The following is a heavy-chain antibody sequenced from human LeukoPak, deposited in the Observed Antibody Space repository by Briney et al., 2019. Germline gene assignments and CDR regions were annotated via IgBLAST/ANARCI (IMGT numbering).Heavy chain of an antibody. J-gene: IGHJ4*02. D-gene: IGHD4-11*01. CDR3: AREDDYSYYFDY. CDR1: GYTFTGYY. V-gene: IGHV1-2*06. CDR2: INPNSGGT. Sequence: ASVKVSCKASGYTFTGYYMHWVRHAPGQGLEWMGRINPNSGGTNYAQKFQGRVTMTRDTSISTAYMELSRLRSDDTAVYYCAREDDYSYYFDYWGQGTLVTVSS.